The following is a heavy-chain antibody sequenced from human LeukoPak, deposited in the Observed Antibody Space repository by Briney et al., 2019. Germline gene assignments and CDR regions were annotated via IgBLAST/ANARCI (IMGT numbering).Heavy chain of an antibody. CDR2: IGTAGDT. CDR3: ARKSVLAQGAFDI. CDR1: GFTFSSYD. Sequence: PGGSLRLSCAASGFTFSSYDMHWVRQATGEGLEWVSAIGTAGDTYYPGSVKGRFTISRENAKNSLYLQMNSPRVGDTAVYYCARKSVLAQGAFDIWGQGTMVTVSS. J-gene: IGHJ3*02. V-gene: IGHV3-13*01. D-gene: IGHD3-3*02.